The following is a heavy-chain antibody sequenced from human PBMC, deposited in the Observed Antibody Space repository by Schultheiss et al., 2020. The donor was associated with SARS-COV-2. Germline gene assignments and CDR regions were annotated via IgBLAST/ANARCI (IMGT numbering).Heavy chain of an antibody. CDR1: GGSISSYY. CDR2: IYTSGST. J-gene: IGHJ5*02. CDR3: ARGGAYSSGPKVFDP. Sequence: SETLSLTCTVSGGSISSYYWSWIRQPAGKGLEWIGRIYTSGSTYYNPSLKSRVTISVDTSKNQFSLKLSSVTAADTAVYYCARGGAYSSGPKVFDPWGQGTLVTVSS. D-gene: IGHD6-19*01. V-gene: IGHV4-4*07.